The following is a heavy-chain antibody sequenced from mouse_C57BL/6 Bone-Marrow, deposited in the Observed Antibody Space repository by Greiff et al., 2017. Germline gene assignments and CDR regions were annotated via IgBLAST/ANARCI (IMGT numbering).Heavy chain of an antibody. CDR3: AIEGIGYYGSSSWFAY. Sequence: QVQLQQPGAELVKPGASVKVSCKASGYTFTSYWMHWVKQRPGQGLEWIGRIHPSDSDTNYNQTFKGKATLTVDKSSSTAYMHLSSLTAEDSAVYYCAIEGIGYYGSSSWFAYWGQGTLVTVSA. V-gene: IGHV1-74*01. CDR2: IHPSDSDT. J-gene: IGHJ3*01. CDR1: GYTFTSYW. D-gene: IGHD1-1*01.